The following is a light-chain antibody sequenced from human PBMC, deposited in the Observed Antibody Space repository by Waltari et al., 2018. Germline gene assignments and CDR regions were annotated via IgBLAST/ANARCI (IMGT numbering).Light chain of an antibody. J-gene: IGKJ4*01. CDR2: AAS. CDR3: QQSHSSPGT. Sequence: DIPMTQSPSSLSASVGDRVTIPCRASQSIRSYLNWYQQRPGKAPNRLIFAASSLQSGVPSRFSGSGSGTDFTRTISSLQPEDFATYYCQQSHSSPGTFGGGTKVEIK. CDR1: QSIRSY. V-gene: IGKV1-39*01.